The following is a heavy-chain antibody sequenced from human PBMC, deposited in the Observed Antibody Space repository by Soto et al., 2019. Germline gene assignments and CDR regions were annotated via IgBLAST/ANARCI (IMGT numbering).Heavy chain of an antibody. CDR1: GYTFTGYY. V-gene: IGHV1-2*04. J-gene: IGHJ4*02. CDR3: ARDPNSNGWYWYFDY. CDR2: INPNSGGT. Sequence: ASVKVSCKASGYTFTGYYMHWVRQAPGQGLEWMGWINPNSGGTNYAQKFQGWVTMTRDTSISTAYMELSRLRSDDTAVYYCARDPNSNGWYWYFDYWGQGTLVTVSS. D-gene: IGHD6-19*01.